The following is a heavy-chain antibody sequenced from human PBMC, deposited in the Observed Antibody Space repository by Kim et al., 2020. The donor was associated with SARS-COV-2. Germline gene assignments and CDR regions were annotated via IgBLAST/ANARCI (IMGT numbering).Heavy chain of an antibody. Sequence: GGSLRLSCAASGFTFTSYAMSWVRQAPGKGLEWVSAISGSGGTKYYADSVKGRFTISRDNAKNTVYMQMNSLRPEDTAVYYCAKDLDSSGYHTFDYWGQGTLVTVSS. CDR1: GFTFTSYA. D-gene: IGHD3-22*01. J-gene: IGHJ4*02. CDR2: ISGSGGTK. CDR3: AKDLDSSGYHTFDY. V-gene: IGHV3-23*01.